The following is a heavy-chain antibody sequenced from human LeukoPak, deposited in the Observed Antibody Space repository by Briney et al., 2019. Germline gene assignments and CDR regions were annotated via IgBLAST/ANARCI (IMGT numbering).Heavy chain of an antibody. CDR1: GFTFGSYG. Sequence: PGRSLRLSCAAAGFTFGSYGMHWVRQAPGKGLQWVAVISYDGRNRYYADSVKGRFTISRDDSKNTVYLQMNSLRAEDTALYYCAKGGVATVDYFDYWGQGTLVTVSS. CDR2: ISYDGRNR. CDR3: AKGGVATVDYFDY. J-gene: IGHJ4*02. D-gene: IGHD5-12*01. V-gene: IGHV3-30*18.